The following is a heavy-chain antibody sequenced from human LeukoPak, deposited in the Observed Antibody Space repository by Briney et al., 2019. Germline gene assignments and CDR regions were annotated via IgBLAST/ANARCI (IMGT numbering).Heavy chain of an antibody. CDR2: IIPIFGTA. Sequence: ASVKVSCKASGGTFSSCAISWVRQAPGQGLEWMGGIIPIFGTANYAQKFQGRVTITADESTSTAYMELSSLRSEDTAVYYCARGPTGAGDYENYFDYWGQGTLVTVSS. D-gene: IGHD4-17*01. V-gene: IGHV1-69*13. CDR1: GGTFSSCA. J-gene: IGHJ4*02. CDR3: ARGPTGAGDYENYFDY.